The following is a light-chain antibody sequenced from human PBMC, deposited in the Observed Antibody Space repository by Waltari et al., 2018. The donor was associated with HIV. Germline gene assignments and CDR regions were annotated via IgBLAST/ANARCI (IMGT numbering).Light chain of an antibody. CDR2: EVS. V-gene: IGLV2-23*02. Sequence: QSALTHPASVSGSRGQSITISCPRTRRYGGNYNVVFWYQQHPGKAPKLMIYEVSKRPSGVSNRFSGSKSGNTASLTISGLQAEDEADYYCCSYAGSSTHVFGTGTKVTVL. CDR3: CSYAGSSTHV. J-gene: IGLJ1*01. CDR1: RRYGGNYNV.